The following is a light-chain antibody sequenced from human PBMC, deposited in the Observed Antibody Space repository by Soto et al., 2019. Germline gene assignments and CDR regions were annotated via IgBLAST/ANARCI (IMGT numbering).Light chain of an antibody. CDR3: QQRSNWPWT. Sequence: EIVLTQSPATLPLSPGESATLSCRASQSVSSYLAWYQQKPGQAPRLLIYDASNRATGIPARFSGSGSGTDFTLTISSLEPEDFAVYYCQQRSNWPWTFGQGTKVDIK. V-gene: IGKV3-11*01. CDR2: DAS. CDR1: QSVSSY. J-gene: IGKJ1*01.